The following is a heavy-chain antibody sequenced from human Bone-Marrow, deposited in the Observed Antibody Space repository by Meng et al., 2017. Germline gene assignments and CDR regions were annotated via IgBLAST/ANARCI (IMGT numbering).Heavy chain of an antibody. D-gene: IGHD3-22*01. Sequence: SETLSLTCTVSGGSISSYYWSWIRQPPGKGLEWIGYIYYSGSTNYNSSLRSRVTISVDTSKNQFSLNLTSVTAADTAVYFCARALVDDTSGYYLNYWGQGILVTVSS. J-gene: IGHJ4*02. CDR3: ARALVDDTSGYYLNY. CDR1: GGSISSYY. CDR2: IYYSGST. V-gene: IGHV4-59*01.